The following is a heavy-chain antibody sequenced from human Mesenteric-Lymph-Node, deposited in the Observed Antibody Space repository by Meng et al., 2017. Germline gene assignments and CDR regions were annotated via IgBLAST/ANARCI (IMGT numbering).Heavy chain of an antibody. CDR2: IYPSDSDT. D-gene: IGHD2-2*01. CDR1: GFTFDDYA. V-gene: IGHV5-51*01. CDR3: ARHLGYCSSTSCFERRRAPYYYYYGMDV. Sequence: GESLKISCAASGFTFDDYAMHWVRQAPGKGLEWMGIIYPSDSDTRYSPSFQGQVTISADKSIRTAYLQWSSLKASDTAMYYCARHLGYCSSTSCFERRRAPYYYYYGMDVWGQGTTVTVSS. J-gene: IGHJ6*02.